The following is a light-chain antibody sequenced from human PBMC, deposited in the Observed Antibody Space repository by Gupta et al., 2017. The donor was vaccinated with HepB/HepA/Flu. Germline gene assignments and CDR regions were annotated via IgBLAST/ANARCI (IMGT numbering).Light chain of an antibody. J-gene: IGKJ2*01. CDR1: QGIRSS. CDR2: RSF. CDR3: QHAYGTPYT. Sequence: DIQMTQYTSSLSASVGDRVTINCRTSQGIRSSLSWYQQKPGTAPKLLIYRSFSLQSGVPSMFSSSGSATFFTLTSTSVQPEDSATYCCQHAYGTPYTFGQGSQLEIK. V-gene: IGKV1-39*01.